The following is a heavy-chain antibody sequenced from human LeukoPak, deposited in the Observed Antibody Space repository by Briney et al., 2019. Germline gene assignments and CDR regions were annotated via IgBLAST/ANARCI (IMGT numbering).Heavy chain of an antibody. CDR1: GGSIRGYY. V-gene: IGHV4-59*01. Sequence: SETLSLTCNVSGGSIRGYYWSWIRQPPGKGLEWIGYIYSSGSTNYNPSLKSRVTMSVDTSKNQFSLKVSSVTAADTAVYYCARGVYYDTSDNWFDPWGQGTLVTVSS. CDR2: IYSSGST. D-gene: IGHD3-22*01. J-gene: IGHJ5*02. CDR3: ARGVYYDTSDNWFDP.